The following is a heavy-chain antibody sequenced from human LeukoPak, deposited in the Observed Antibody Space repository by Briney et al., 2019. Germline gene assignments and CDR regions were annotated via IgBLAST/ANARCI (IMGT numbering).Heavy chain of an antibody. V-gene: IGHV1-46*01. CDR1: GYTFTSYY. Sequence: ASVKVSCKASGYTFTSYYMHWVRQAPGQGLEWMGIINPSGGSTTYAQKFQGRVTMTRDMSTSTVYMELSSLISEDTAVYSCARGLTDYYESSGYLNWSDPWGQGTLVTVSS. CDR2: INPSGGST. CDR3: ARGLTDYYESSGYLNWSDP. D-gene: IGHD3-22*01. J-gene: IGHJ5*02.